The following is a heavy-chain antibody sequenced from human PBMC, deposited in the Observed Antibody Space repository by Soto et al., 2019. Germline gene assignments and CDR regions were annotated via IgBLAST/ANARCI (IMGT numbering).Heavy chain of an antibody. Sequence: QVQLVQSGAEVKKSGASVKVSCKASGYTFTSHDINWVRQATGKGLEWMGWMNPNSGNTGYEQKFQGRVTMTRNTSISTAYMELSSLRSEDTAVYYCARWDYGVYARFDYWGQGTLVTVSS. V-gene: IGHV1-8*01. D-gene: IGHD4-17*01. CDR1: GYTFTSHD. CDR2: MNPNSGNT. CDR3: ARWDYGVYARFDY. J-gene: IGHJ4*02.